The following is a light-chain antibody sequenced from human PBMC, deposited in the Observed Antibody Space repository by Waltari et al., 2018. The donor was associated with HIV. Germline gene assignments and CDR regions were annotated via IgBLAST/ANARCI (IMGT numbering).Light chain of an antibody. CDR2: HDT. V-gene: IGLV3-21*01. Sequence: SYILTQPPSVSVAPGKTARITCGGENIGTKSVNWYQQQPGQAPVMVIYHDTDRPSGIPDRVSGSNSEDTATLTIRRVEAGDEADYFCQVWDTNTDQYVIFGGGTNLAV. CDR3: QVWDTNTDQYVI. CDR1: NIGTKS. J-gene: IGLJ2*01.